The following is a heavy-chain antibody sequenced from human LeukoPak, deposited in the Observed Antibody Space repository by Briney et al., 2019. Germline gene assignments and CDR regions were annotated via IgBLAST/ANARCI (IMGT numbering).Heavy chain of an antibody. CDR2: INPNSGST. Sequence: ASVKVSCKASGYTFTGYYMHWVRQAPGQGLEWMGWINPNSGSTNYAQKFQGRVTMTRDTSISTAYMELSRLRSDDTAVYYCARAGRDITIFGVVINVDNWFDPWGQGTLVTVSS. CDR1: GYTFTGYY. V-gene: IGHV1-2*02. J-gene: IGHJ5*02. CDR3: ARAGRDITIFGVVINVDNWFDP. D-gene: IGHD3-3*01.